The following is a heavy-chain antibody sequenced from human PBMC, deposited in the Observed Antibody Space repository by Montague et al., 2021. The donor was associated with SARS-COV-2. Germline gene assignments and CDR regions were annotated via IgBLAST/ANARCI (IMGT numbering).Heavy chain of an antibody. D-gene: IGHD1-26*01. CDR2: IYTSGXT. CDR1: GGSISSGSYY. CDR3: ARAKWELYFDY. Sequence: TLSLPCTVSGGSISSGSYYWSWIRQPAGKGLEWIGRIYTSGXTXYXXSLKSRVTISVDTSKNQFSLKLSSVTAADTAVYYCARAKWELYFDYWGQGTLVTVSS. J-gene: IGHJ4*02. V-gene: IGHV4-61*02.